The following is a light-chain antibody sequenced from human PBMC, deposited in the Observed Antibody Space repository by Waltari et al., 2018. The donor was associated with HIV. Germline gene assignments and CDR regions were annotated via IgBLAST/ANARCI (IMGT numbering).Light chain of an antibody. CDR3: QSYDSSLSGSVV. Sequence: QSVLTQPPSVSGAAGQRVTLSCPGSSSYIGAGYDVHWYQQLPGTAPKLLLYGNKYRPSGAPDRFSGSKSGTSASLAITGLQAEDEADYYCQSYDSSLSGSVVFGGGTKVTVL. J-gene: IGLJ2*01. CDR2: GNK. V-gene: IGLV1-40*01. CDR1: SSYIGAGYD.